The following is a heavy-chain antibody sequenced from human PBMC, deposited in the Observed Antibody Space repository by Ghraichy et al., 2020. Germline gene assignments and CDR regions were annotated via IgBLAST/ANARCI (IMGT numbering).Heavy chain of an antibody. CDR2: ISSSSGTK. J-gene: IGHJ4*02. CDR1: GFSFTTYS. CDR3: ARDRSDTSGYYHPLEFDY. V-gene: IGHV3-48*02. D-gene: IGHD3-22*01. Sequence: GGSLRLSCAASGFSFTTYSMNWVRQAPGKGLEWVSYISSSSGTKYYADSVKGRFTISRDNAKNSLYLQMNSLRDEDTAVYYCARDRSDTSGYYHPLEFDYWGKGTLVTVSS.